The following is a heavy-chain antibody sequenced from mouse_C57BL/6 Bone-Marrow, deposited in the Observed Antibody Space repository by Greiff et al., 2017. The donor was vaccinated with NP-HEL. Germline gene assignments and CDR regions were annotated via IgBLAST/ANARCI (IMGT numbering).Heavy chain of an antibody. V-gene: IGHV2-2*01. J-gene: IGHJ3*01. Sequence: VQLVESGPGLVQPSQSLSITCTVSGFSLTSYGVHWVRQSPGKGLEWLGVIWSGGSTDYNAAFISRLSISKDNSKSQVFFKMNSLQADDTAIYYCARKMDDGYPWFAYWGQGTLVTVSA. CDR1: GFSLTSYG. D-gene: IGHD2-3*01. CDR3: ARKMDDGYPWFAY. CDR2: IWSGGST.